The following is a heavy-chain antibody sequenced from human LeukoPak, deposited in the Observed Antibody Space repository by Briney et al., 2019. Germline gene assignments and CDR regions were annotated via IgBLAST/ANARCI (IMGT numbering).Heavy chain of an antibody. CDR2: ISYDGSNK. CDR1: GFTFSSYG. D-gene: IGHD3-10*01. CDR3: AKDRGSGSYYIFDY. V-gene: IGHV3-30*18. J-gene: IGHJ4*02. Sequence: GGSLRLSCAASGFTFSSYGMHWVRQAPGKGVEWVAVISYDGSNKYYADSVKGRFTISRDNSKNTLYLQMNSLRAEDTAVYYCAKDRGSGSYYIFDYWGQGTLVTVSS.